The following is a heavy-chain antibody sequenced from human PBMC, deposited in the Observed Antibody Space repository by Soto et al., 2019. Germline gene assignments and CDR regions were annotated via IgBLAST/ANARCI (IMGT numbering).Heavy chain of an antibody. D-gene: IGHD3-3*01. V-gene: IGHV3-23*01. CDR2: ISGSGGST. CDR1: GFTFSSYA. J-gene: IGHJ4*02. CDR3: AKAPTDFWSWPFDY. Sequence: GGSLRLSCAASGFTFSSYAMSWVRQAPGKGLEWVSAISGSGGSTYYAGSVKGRFTISRDNSKNTLYLQMNSLRAEDTAVYYCAKAPTDFWSWPFDYWGQGTLVTVSS.